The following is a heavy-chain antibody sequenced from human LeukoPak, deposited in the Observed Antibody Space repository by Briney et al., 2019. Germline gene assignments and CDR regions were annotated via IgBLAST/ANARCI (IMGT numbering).Heavy chain of an antibody. CDR1: GFTFSHAW. D-gene: IGHD1-26*01. CDR2: IWYDGSNK. V-gene: IGHV3-33*08. J-gene: IGHJ4*02. Sequence: GGSLRLSCAASGFTFSHAWMSWVRQAPGKGLEWVAVIWYDGSNKYYADSVKGRFTISRDNSKNTLYLQMNSLRAEDTAVYYCARGASGSRPYSGGAPYFDYWGQGTLVTVSS. CDR3: ARGASGSRPYSGGAPYFDY.